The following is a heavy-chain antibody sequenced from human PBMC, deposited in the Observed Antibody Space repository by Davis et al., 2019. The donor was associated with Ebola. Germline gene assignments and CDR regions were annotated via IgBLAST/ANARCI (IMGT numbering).Heavy chain of an antibody. Sequence: PGGSLRLSCAASGFTVTNAWMSWVRQAPGKGLEWVGRIKSRTDGGTIDYAAPVKGRFTISRDDSKNTLYLQMNSLKTEDTAVYYCTTGSGGIKWGQVWGQGTTVTVSS. J-gene: IGHJ6*02. CDR3: TTGSGGIKWGQV. CDR1: GFTVTNAW. CDR2: IKSRTDGGTI. V-gene: IGHV3-15*01. D-gene: IGHD1-26*01.